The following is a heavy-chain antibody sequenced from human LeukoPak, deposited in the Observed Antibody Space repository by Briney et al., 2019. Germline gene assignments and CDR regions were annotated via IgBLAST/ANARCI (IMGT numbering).Heavy chain of an antibody. D-gene: IGHD6-19*01. CDR2: IYSGGST. CDR3: ARAQGWYLNFYYFDY. J-gene: IGHJ4*02. Sequence: GGSLRLSCAASGFIFSDYYMSWVRQAPGKGLEWVSVIYSGGSTYYADSVKGRFTISRDNSKNTLYLQMNSLRAEDTAVYYCARAQGWYLNFYYFDYWAREPWPPSPQ. V-gene: IGHV3-53*01. CDR1: GFIFSDYY.